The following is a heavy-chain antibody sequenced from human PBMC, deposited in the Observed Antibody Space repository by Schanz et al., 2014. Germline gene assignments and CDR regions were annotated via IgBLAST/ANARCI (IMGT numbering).Heavy chain of an antibody. D-gene: IGHD6-19*01. V-gene: IGHV4-39*01. CDR3: ARHGPLAGIPLDY. CDR2: VFYTGTT. Sequence: QLQLQESGPGLVKPSETLSLICSVSGGSINSNSYYWGWIRQPPGKGLEWIGNVFYTGTTYTNPSPRSRLTLPVAPSNNQFSLKRTSVTAADTAVYFCARHGPLAGIPLDYWGRGTLVTVSS. J-gene: IGHJ4*02. CDR1: GGSINSNSYY.